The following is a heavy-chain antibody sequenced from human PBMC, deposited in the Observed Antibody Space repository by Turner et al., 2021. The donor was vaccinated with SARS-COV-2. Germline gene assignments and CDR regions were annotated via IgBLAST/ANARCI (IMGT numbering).Heavy chain of an antibody. CDR3: ANFGDAFDI. CDR2: ISYDGSNK. V-gene: IGHV3-30*18. Sequence: QVQLVESGGGVVQPGRSLRLSCAASGFTFSSYGMHWVRQAPGKGLEWVAVISYDGSNKYYADSVKGRFTISRDNSKNTLYLQMNSLRAEDTAVYYCANFGDAFDIWGQGTMVTISS. CDR1: GFTFSSYG. J-gene: IGHJ3*02. D-gene: IGHD3-3*01.